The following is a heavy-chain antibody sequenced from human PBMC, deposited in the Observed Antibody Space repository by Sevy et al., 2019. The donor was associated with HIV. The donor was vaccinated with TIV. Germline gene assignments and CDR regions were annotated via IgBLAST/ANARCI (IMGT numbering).Heavy chain of an antibody. CDR3: ARDPLLGIAREVARGGY. D-gene: IGHD2-2*03. CDR1: GFIFSDYY. CDR2: ISGSGIT. Sequence: GGSLRLSCSGSGFIFSDYYMSWIRQAPGRGLEWVSYISGSGITYYADSVEGRFTISRDNARNSLYLQMHSLRADDTAVYYCARDPLLGIAREVARGGYWGQGTLVTVSS. J-gene: IGHJ4*02. V-gene: IGHV3-11*01.